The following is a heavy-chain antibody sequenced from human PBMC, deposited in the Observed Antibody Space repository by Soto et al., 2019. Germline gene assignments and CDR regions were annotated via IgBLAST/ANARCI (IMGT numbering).Heavy chain of an antibody. Sequence: EVQLVESGGGLVKPGGSLRLSCAAYGFTFNSAWMSWVRQAPGKGLEWVGRLKGKSGGGTTDYAAPVTGRFTISSDDSKNTLYLQMNSLTIEDTAVYYCTTEFGYSRGQNDNWGQGTLVTVSS. CDR2: LKGKSGGGTT. J-gene: IGHJ4*02. CDR1: GFTFNSAW. D-gene: IGHD3-22*01. CDR3: TTEFGYSRGQNDN. V-gene: IGHV3-15*07.